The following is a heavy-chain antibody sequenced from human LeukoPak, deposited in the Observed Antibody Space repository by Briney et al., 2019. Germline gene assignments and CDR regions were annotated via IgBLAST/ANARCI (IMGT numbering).Heavy chain of an antibody. CDR1: GSTFSSYA. Sequence: SGGSLRLSCAASGSTFSSYAMSWVRQAPGKGLEWVSAISGGGSTFYTDSVKGRFTISRDNSENTLYLKMNSLRAEDTAVYYCAKRACSSSSCSYFDNWGQGTLVTVSS. CDR3: AKRACSSSSCSYFDN. CDR2: ISGGGST. V-gene: IGHV3-23*01. J-gene: IGHJ4*02. D-gene: IGHD2-2*01.